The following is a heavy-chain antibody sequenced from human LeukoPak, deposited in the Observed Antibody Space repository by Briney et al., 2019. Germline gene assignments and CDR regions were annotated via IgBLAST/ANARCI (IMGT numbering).Heavy chain of an antibody. CDR3: AREGGRDDYNSQAFDI. Sequence: GGSLRLSCAASGFTFSSYDMHWVRQAPGKGLEWVASISPDGSNKYNADSVKGRFTITGDNSKNTLYLQMNSLRAEDTALYYCAREGGRDDYNSQAFDIWGQGTMVTVSS. J-gene: IGHJ3*02. V-gene: IGHV3-30*01. CDR1: GFTFSSYD. D-gene: IGHD5-24*01. CDR2: ISPDGSNK.